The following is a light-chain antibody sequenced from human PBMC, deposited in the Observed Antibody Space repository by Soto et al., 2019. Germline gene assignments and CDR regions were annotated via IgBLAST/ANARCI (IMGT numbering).Light chain of an antibody. CDR2: GAS. V-gene: IGKV3-20*01. CDR1: QSVSSSH. J-gene: IGKJ2*01. Sequence: ETVWTQSPGTLSLSPGERATLSCRASQSVSSSHLAWYQQKPGQAPRLGIYGASSRATVIPDRFSGSGSGTDFTLTISRLEPEDFAVYYCQQYGSSPLYTFGQGTKMEIK. CDR3: QQYGSSPLYT.